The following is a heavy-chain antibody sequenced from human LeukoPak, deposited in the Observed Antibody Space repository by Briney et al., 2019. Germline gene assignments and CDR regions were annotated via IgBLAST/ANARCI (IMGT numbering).Heavy chain of an antibody. Sequence: PGGSLRLSCAASGFSFSTYSMNWVRQAPGKGLEWVPYISSSSSIISYADSVRGRFTISRDNAKNSLYLQMNSLRGEDTAVYYCARDRYYGSGTYHNAGGCFDYWGQGILVTVSS. CDR1: GFSFSTYS. V-gene: IGHV3-48*01. J-gene: IGHJ4*02. D-gene: IGHD3-10*01. CDR2: ISSSSSII. CDR3: ARDRYYGSGTYHNAGGCFDY.